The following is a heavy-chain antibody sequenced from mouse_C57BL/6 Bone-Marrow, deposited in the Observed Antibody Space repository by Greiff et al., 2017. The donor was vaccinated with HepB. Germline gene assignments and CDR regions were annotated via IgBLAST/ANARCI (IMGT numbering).Heavy chain of an antibody. Sequence: EVHLVESGGGLVKPGGSLKLSCAASGFTFSDYGMHWVRQAPEKGLEWVAYISSGSSTIYYADTVKGRFTISRDNAKNTLFLQMTSLRSEDTAMYYCAITYDYDVGYWGQGTTLTVSS. D-gene: IGHD2-4*01. J-gene: IGHJ2*01. CDR2: ISSGSSTI. CDR1: GFTFSDYG. CDR3: AITYDYDVGY. V-gene: IGHV5-17*01.